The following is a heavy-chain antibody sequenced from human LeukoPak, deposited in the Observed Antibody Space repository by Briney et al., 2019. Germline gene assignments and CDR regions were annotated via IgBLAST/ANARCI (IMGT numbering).Heavy chain of an antibody. D-gene: IGHD3-10*01. Sequence: GGSLRLSCAASAVTVSSIYTGWVRQAPGKGLDWVSVIYPDGRTYYAESVKGRFTISRDSSENTLFLQMNSLRAEDTALYYCATLKGWYGEGCFDYWGQGTLVTVSS. CDR3: ATLKGWYGEGCFDY. V-gene: IGHV3-53*01. J-gene: IGHJ4*02. CDR2: IYPDGRT. CDR1: AVTVSSIY.